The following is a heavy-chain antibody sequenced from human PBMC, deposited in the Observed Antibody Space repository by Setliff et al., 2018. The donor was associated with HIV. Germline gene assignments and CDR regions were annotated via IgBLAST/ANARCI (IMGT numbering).Heavy chain of an antibody. J-gene: IGHJ4*02. CDR3: VKDSMGWDSRGMLGS. D-gene: IGHD1-26*01. CDR1: GFTFSVSG. CDR2: IGPMGYNT. V-gene: IGHV3-64D*08. Sequence: GSLRLSCSASGFTFSVSGMHWFRQTPGKGLEHLANIGPMGYNTHYSDSVRGRFTISRDNSKNTVFLQLNRLRAEDTAMYYCVKDSMGWDSRGMLGSWGPGTQVTVSS.